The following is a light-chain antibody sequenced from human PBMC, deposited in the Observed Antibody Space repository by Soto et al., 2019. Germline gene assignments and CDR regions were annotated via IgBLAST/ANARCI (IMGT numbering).Light chain of an antibody. CDR1: QSVSSN. CDR2: AAS. CDR3: QQLNSYPRT. J-gene: IGKJ1*01. V-gene: IGKV1-9*01. Sequence: DIQLTQSASFLSASVGDRVTITCRASQSVSSNLAWYHQKPGKAPKLLIYAASALQSGVPSRFSGSGSGTEFTLTISSLQPEDFASYYCQQLNSYPRTFGPGTKVEIK.